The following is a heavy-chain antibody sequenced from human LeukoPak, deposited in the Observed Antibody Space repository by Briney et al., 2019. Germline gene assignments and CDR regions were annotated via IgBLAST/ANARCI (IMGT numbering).Heavy chain of an antibody. J-gene: IGHJ4*02. CDR3: ARGERGYSRTPDY. V-gene: IGHV4-31*03. CDR1: GGSINSGGYY. Sequence: SQTLSLTCTVSGGSINSGGYYWSWIRQHPGKGLEWIGYIYYSGSTNYNPSLKSRVTISVDTSKNQFSLKLSSVTAADTAVYYCARGERGYSRTPDYWGQGTLVTVSS. D-gene: IGHD5-18*01. CDR2: IYYSGST.